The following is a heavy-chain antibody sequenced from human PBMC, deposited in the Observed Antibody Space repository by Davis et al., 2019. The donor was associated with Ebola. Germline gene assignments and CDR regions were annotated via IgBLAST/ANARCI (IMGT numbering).Heavy chain of an antibody. D-gene: IGHD6-19*01. CDR2: IFSNDEK. J-gene: IGHJ6*02. CDR3: ARIHGIAVAGDYYYGMDV. CDR1: GFSLSNARMG. V-gene: IGHV2-26*01. Sequence: SGPTLVKPTETLTLTCTVSGFSLSNARMGVSWIRQPPGKALECLAHIFSNDEKSYSTSLKSRLTISKDTSKSQVVLTMTNMDPVDTDTYYCARIHGIAVAGDYYYGMDVWGQGTTVTVSS.